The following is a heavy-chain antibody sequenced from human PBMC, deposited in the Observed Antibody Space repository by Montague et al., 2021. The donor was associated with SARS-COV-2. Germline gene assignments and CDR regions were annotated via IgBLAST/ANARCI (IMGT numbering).Heavy chain of an antibody. CDR1: GFTFSSYA. CDR2: ISYDGSNK. V-gene: IGHV3-30-3*01. D-gene: IGHD2-2*01. CDR3: ARDNENIVVVPAGFDAFDI. J-gene: IGHJ3*02. Sequence: SLRLSCAASGFTFSSYAMHWVRQAPGKGLEWVAVISYDGSNKYYADSVKGRFTISRDNAKNSLYLQMNSLRAEDTAVYYCARDNENIVVVPAGFDAFDIWGQGTMVTVSS.